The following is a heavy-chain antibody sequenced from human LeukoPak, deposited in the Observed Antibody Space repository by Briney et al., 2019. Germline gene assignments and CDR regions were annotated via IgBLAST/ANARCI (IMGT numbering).Heavy chain of an antibody. V-gene: IGHV3-7*04. CDR2: IKQDGSKK. J-gene: IGHJ4*02. D-gene: IGHD5-24*01. Sequence: PGGSLRLSCAASGFTFSGYWMTWVRQAPGKGLEWVANIKQDGSKKSYVDSVKGRFTISRDNAKNSLYLQMNSLRAKDTAIYYCTRVGYIDEGIDYWGQGTLVTVSS. CDR3: TRVGYIDEGIDY. CDR1: GFTFSGYW.